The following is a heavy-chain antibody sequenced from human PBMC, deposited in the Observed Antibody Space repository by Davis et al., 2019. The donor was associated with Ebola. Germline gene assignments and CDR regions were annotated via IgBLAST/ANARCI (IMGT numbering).Heavy chain of an antibody. J-gene: IGHJ4*02. CDR1: GFTFGAYA. D-gene: IGHD6-19*01. CDR2: ITGSGGIT. CDR3: GKSCGGNLFSNGCVGY. Sequence: PGGSLRLSCVASGFTFGAYAMSWVRQAPGKGLEWVSSITGSGGITYYADSVKGRFTISRDNSKNTLYMEMNSLRAEDTAVYFCGKSCGGNLFSNGCVGYWGQGTLVTVSS. V-gene: IGHV3-23*01.